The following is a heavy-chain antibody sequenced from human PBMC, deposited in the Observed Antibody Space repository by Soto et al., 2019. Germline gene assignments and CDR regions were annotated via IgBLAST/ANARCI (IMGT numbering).Heavy chain of an antibody. V-gene: IGHV4-61*01. CDR1: GGSVSSGRFY. J-gene: IGHJ6*02. D-gene: IGHD6-13*01. Sequence: SETLSLTCTVSGGSVSSGRFYWSWIRQPPGKGLEWIGYIYYSGITKYNPSLKSRVTISVDTSKNQFSLKLSSVTAADTAVYYCARDLKQQLVRGAYYYGMDVWGQGTTVTVS. CDR3: ARDLKQQLVRGAYYYGMDV. CDR2: IYYSGIT.